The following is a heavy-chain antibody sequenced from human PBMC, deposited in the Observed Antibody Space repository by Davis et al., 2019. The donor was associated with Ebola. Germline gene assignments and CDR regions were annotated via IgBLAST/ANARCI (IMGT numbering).Heavy chain of an antibody. V-gene: IGHV3-9*01. CDR3: AKDHYSSSYYYGMDV. CDR1: GFTFDDYA. J-gene: IGHJ6*02. CDR2: ISWNSGSI. Sequence: PGGSLRLSCAASGFTFDDYAMHWVRQAPGKGLEWVSGISWNSGSIGYADSVKGRFTISRDNAKNSLYLQMNSLGAEDTALYYCAKDHYSSSYYYGMDVWGQGTTVTVSS. D-gene: IGHD6-6*01.